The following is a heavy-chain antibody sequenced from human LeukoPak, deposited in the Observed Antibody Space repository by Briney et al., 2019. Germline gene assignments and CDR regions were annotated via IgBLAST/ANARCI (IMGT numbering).Heavy chain of an antibody. CDR3: ARLSYYFDY. J-gene: IGHJ4*02. CDR1: GGSFSDYN. Sequence: SETLSLTCAVYGGSFSDYNWSWIRQPPGKGLEWIGEINHSGSTNYNPSLKSRVTISLDTSKNQFSLKLSSVTAADTAVYYCARLSYYFDYWGQGTLVTVSS. V-gene: IGHV4-34*01. CDR2: INHSGST.